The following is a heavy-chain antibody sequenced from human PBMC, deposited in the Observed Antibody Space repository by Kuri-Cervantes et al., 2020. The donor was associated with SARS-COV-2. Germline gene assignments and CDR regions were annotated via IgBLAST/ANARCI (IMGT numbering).Heavy chain of an antibody. J-gene: IGHJ3*02. CDR3: ARAPTVITGTTSYAFDI. CDR1: GYSISSGYY. V-gene: IGHV4-38-2*02. D-gene: IGHD1-7*01. Sequence: GSLRLSCTASGYSISSGYYWGWHRQPPGKGLEWIGSIYHSGSTYYNPSLKSRVTISVDTSKNSFSLKMSSVHAADTAVYYCARAPTVITGTTSYAFDIWGQGTMVTVSS. CDR2: IYHSGST.